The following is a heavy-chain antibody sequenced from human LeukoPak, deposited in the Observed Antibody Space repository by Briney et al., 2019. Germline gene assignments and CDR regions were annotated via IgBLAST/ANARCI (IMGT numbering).Heavy chain of an antibody. CDR1: GGYISSSSYY. J-gene: IGHJ3*02. V-gene: IGHV4-39*07. Sequence: PSETLSLTCIVSGGYISSSSYYWGWIRQPPGKGLEWIGSITDDGSTSYNPSLKSRVTISVDTSKNQFSLKLSSVTAADTAVYYCARGRRTWRPALDIWGQGTMVTVSS. CDR2: ITDDGST. D-gene: IGHD6-25*01. CDR3: ARGRRTWRPALDI.